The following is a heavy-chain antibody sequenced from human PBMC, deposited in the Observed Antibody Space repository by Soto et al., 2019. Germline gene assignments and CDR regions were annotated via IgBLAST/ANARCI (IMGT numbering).Heavy chain of an antibody. CDR1: AGTFSSYA. J-gene: IGHJ6*02. D-gene: IGHD5-12*01. CDR3: ARDRWLQDVGVPYYYYGMDV. CDR2: IIPIFGTA. Sequence: QVQLVQSGAEVKKPGASVKVSCKASAGTFSSYAISWVRQAPGQGLEWMGGIIPIFGTANYAQKFQGRVTITADESTSTAYMELSSLRTEDTAVYYCARDRWLQDVGVPYYYYGMDVWGHGTTVTVSS. V-gene: IGHV1-69*12.